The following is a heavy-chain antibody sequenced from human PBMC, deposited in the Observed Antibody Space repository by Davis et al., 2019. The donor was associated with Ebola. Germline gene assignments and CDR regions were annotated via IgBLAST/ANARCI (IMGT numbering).Heavy chain of an antibody. CDR1: GFTFSDYY. CDR2: ISSSGSTI. J-gene: IGHJ6*04. V-gene: IGHV3-11*01. CDR3: ARDLRRLYYYGMDV. Sequence: GESLKISCAASGFTFSDYYMSWIRQAPGKGLEWVSYISSSGSTIYYADSVKGRFTISRDNAKNSLYLQMNSLRAEDTAVYYCARDLRRLYYYGMDVWGKGTTLTVSS. D-gene: IGHD4-17*01.